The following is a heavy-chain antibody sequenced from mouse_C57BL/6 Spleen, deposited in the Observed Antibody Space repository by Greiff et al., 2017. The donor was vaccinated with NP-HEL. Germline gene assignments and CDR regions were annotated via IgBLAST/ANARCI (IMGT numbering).Heavy chain of an antibody. CDR3: TMVTTRYWYFDV. D-gene: IGHD2-2*01. CDR2: IRLKSDNYAT. J-gene: IGHJ1*03. CDR1: GFTFSNYW. V-gene: IGHV6-3*01. Sequence: EVKLEESGGGLVQPGGSMKLSCVASGFTFSNYWMNWVRQSPEKGLEWVAQIRLKSDNYATHYAESVKGRFTISRDDSKSSVYLQMNNLRAEDTGIYYCTMVTTRYWYFDVWGTGTTVTVSS.